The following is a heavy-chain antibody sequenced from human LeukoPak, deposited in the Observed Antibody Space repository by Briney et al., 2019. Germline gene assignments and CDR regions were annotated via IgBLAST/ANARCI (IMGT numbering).Heavy chain of an antibody. V-gene: IGHV4-34*01. CDR3: ARGVISPLISGPDY. D-gene: IGHD3/OR15-3a*01. CDR2: INHSGST. Sequence: SETLSLTCAVYGGSFSGYYWSRIRQPPGKGLEWIGEINHSGSTNYNPSLKSRVTISVDTSKNQFSLKLSSVTAADTAVYYCARGVISPLISGPDYWGQGTLVTVSS. J-gene: IGHJ4*02. CDR1: GGSFSGYY.